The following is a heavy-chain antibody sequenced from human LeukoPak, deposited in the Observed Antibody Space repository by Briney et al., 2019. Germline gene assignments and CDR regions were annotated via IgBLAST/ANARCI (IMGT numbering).Heavy chain of an antibody. CDR3: ARRLDS. J-gene: IGHJ4*02. Sequence: QPGGSLRLSCAASGFILSTFDMNWVRQAPGKGLEWVSFISGSDSSIYYADSVKGRFTISRDNARNELYLHMNSLRAEDTAVYYCARRLDSWGQGTLVTVS. CDR1: GFILSTFD. V-gene: IGHV3-48*01. CDR2: ISGSDSSI.